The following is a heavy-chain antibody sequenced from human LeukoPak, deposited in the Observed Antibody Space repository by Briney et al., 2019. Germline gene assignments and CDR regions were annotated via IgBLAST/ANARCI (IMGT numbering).Heavy chain of an antibody. CDR3: ARRENDY. V-gene: IGHV1-2*06. CDR2: INPNSGCT. Sequence: GASVKVSCKASGYTFTGYYIHWVRQTPGQGLEWMGRINPNSGCTNYAQRFQGRVTMTRDTSISTAYMELSSLRSDDTAVYYCARRENDYWGQGTLVTVSS. J-gene: IGHJ4*02. CDR1: GYTFTGYY.